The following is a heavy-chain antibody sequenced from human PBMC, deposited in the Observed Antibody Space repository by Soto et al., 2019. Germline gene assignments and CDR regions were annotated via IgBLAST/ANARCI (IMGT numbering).Heavy chain of an antibody. Sequence: PSETLSLTCAVYGGSFSGYYWIWIRQPPGKGLEWIGEINHSGSTNYNPSLKSRVTISVDTSKNQFSLKLSSVTAADTAVYYCARSLRVTTMVRGVGPGMDVWGQGTTVTVS. J-gene: IGHJ6*02. V-gene: IGHV4-34*01. CDR3: ARSLRVTTMVRGVGPGMDV. D-gene: IGHD3-10*01. CDR1: GGSFSGYY. CDR2: INHSGST.